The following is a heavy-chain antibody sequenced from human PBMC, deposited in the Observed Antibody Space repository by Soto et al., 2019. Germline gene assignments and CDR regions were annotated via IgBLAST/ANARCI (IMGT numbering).Heavy chain of an antibody. CDR3: ASLSRLEPRSAFHY. D-gene: IGHD1-1*01. CDR1: GYIFANYW. V-gene: IGHV5-51*01. CDR2: IYPGDSDT. Sequence: GVLIKVSCKCAGYIFANYWIRLVRKMPGKGLEWMGIIYPGDSDTKYSPSFRGQVTISADKSINTAYLQWSSLKASDTAMYYCASLSRLEPRSAFHYWGQGTLVTVSS. J-gene: IGHJ4*02.